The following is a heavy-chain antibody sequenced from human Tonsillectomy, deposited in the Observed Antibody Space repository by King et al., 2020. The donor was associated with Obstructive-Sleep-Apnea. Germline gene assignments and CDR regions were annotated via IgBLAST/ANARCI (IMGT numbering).Heavy chain of an antibody. V-gene: IGHV4-38-2*02. J-gene: IGHJ4*02. CDR3: ARGAEVAGAAIDY. D-gene: IGHD1-26*01. Sequence: QLQESGPGLVKPSETLSLTCTVSGYSISSGYYWGWIRQPPGKGLEWTGSINHRGRTYYNPSLKSRVTISVDTSKNQFSLKLYSVTAADTAVYYCARGAEVAGAAIDYWGQGTLVTVSS. CDR1: GYSISSGYY. CDR2: INHRGRT.